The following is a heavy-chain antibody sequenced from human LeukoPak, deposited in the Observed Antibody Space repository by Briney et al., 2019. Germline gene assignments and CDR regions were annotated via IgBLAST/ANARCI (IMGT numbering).Heavy chain of an antibody. V-gene: IGHV3-23*01. J-gene: IGHJ3*02. Sequence: GGSLRLSRAASGFTFSSYAMSWVRQAPGKGLEWVSAISGSGGSTYYADSVKGRFTISRDNSKNTLYPQMNSLRAEDTAVYYCAKGSPDSDAFDIWGQGTIVTVSS. CDR1: GFTFSSYA. D-gene: IGHD3-22*01. CDR2: ISGSGGST. CDR3: AKGSPDSDAFDI.